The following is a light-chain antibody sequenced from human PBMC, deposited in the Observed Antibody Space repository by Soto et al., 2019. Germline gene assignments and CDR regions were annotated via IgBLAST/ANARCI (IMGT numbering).Light chain of an antibody. Sequence: DIVITQSPDLLAVSLGERATITCKSRQNFLYRASNKSYLAWYQQRPGQPPRLLLYWASTRESGVPDRFIGSGSETDFTLTISSLQAGDEAIYHCQQYYNTPYTFGQGTTLEIK. CDR1: QNFLYRASNKSY. CDR3: QQYYNTPYT. CDR2: WAS. J-gene: IGKJ2*01. V-gene: IGKV4-1*01.